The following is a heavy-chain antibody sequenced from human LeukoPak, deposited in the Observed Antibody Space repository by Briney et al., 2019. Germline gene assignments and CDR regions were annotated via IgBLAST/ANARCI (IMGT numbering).Heavy chain of an antibody. CDR1: GYTFTGYY. V-gene: IGHV1-2*02. CDR2: INPNSGGT. J-gene: IGHJ5*02. D-gene: IGHD2-15*01. Sequence: ASVKVSCKASGYTFTGYYMHWVRQAPGQGLEWMGWINPNSGGTNYAQKFQGRVTMTRDTSISTAYMELSRLRSDDTAVYYCAREEDIVVVVAATQSFNWFDPWGQGTLVTVSS. CDR3: AREEDIVVVVAATQSFNWFDP.